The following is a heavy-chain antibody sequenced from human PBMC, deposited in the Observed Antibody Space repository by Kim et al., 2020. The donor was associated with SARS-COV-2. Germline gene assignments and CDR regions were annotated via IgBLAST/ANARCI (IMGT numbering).Heavy chain of an antibody. V-gene: IGHV5-51*01. CDR1: GYSFTSYW. D-gene: IGHD2-21*01. CDR2: IYPGDSNT. CDR3: ARGETRYY. Sequence: GESLQISCKASGYSFTSYWIGWVRQMPGKGLEWIGIIYPGDSNTRYSPSFQGQVTISADKSIGAAYLQWHSLKASDTAIYYCARGETRYYWGQGTLVTVSS. J-gene: IGHJ4*02.